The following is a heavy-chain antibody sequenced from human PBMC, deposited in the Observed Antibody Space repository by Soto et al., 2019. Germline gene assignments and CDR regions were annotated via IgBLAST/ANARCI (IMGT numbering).Heavy chain of an antibody. D-gene: IGHD2-2*01. Sequence: EVQMLESGGGLVQPGGSLRLSCAASGFRFSSYAMSWVRQAPGKGLDWVSTISGSGGGTYYADSVKGRLTISRDNSKNTLYLQMNSLRAEDTAVYYCARDLDEDIVVVPARFARYYYGMDVWGQGTTVTVSS. CDR3: ARDLDEDIVVVPARFARYYYGMDV. J-gene: IGHJ6*02. V-gene: IGHV3-23*01. CDR1: GFRFSSYA. CDR2: ISGSGGGT.